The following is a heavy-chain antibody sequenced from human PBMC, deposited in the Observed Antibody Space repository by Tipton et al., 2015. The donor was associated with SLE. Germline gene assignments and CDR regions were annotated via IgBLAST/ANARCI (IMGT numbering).Heavy chain of an antibody. CDR2: IYYSGST. CDR1: GGSISSSSSYY. V-gene: IGHV4-39*01. D-gene: IGHD6-13*01. Sequence: GLVKPSETLSLTCAVYGGSISSSSSYYWGWIRQPPGKGLEWIGNIYYSGSTYYNPSLKSRVTISVDTSKNQFSLKLSSVTAADTAVYDCARGRAAAAGTRAFDIWGQGTMVTVSS. J-gene: IGHJ3*02. CDR3: ARGRAAAAGTRAFDI.